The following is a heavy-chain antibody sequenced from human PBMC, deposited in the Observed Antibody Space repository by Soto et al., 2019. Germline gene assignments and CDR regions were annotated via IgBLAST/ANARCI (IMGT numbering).Heavy chain of an antibody. J-gene: IGHJ3*02. CDR1: GFTFSSNR. D-gene: IGHD4-17*01. Sequence: GGSLRLSCAASGFTFSSNRMIWVRQAPGKGLEWVSSISSSSSYIYYADSVKGRFTISRDNAKNSLYLQMNSLRAEDTAVYYCASDYGAFDAFDIWGQGTMVTVSS. CDR3: ASDYGAFDAFDI. CDR2: ISSSSSYI. V-gene: IGHV3-21*01.